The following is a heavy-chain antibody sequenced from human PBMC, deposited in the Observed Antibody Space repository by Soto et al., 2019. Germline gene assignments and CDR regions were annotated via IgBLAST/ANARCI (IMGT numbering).Heavy chain of an antibody. D-gene: IGHD3-3*01. Sequence: EVQLVESGGGLIQPGGSLRVSCAASEFTVSSNYMTWVRQAPGKGLEWVSVIDTAGRANYAESVKGRFTNSRDNSKNTLYLQMNSLRVEDTAVYYGARGATYYDFWSGHYTSYTYYGMDVWGQGTTVTVS. CDR3: ARGATYYDFWSGHYTSYTYYGMDV. CDR2: IDTAGRA. CDR1: EFTVSSNY. J-gene: IGHJ6*02. V-gene: IGHV3-53*01.